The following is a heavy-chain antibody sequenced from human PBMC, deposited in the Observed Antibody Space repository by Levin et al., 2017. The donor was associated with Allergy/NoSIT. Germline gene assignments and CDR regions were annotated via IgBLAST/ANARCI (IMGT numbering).Heavy chain of an antibody. Sequence: ASVKVSCKASGYTFTSYYMHWVRQAPGQGLEWMGIINPSGGSTSYAQKFQGRVTMTRDTSTSTVYMELSSLRSEDTAVYYCARVGKSEYSGYDLDYWGQGTLVTVSS. CDR2: INPSGGST. J-gene: IGHJ4*02. V-gene: IGHV1-46*01. D-gene: IGHD5-12*01. CDR3: ARVGKSEYSGYDLDY. CDR1: GYTFTSYY.